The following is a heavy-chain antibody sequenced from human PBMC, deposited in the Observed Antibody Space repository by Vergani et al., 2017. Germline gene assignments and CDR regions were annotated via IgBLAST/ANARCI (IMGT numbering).Heavy chain of an antibody. CDR2: IYYSGST. CDR3: ARHQIAAAISDY. V-gene: IGHV4-39*01. CDR1: GGSISSSSYY. D-gene: IGHD6-13*01. J-gene: IGHJ4*02. Sequence: QLQLQESGPGLVKPSETLSLTCTVSGGSISSSSYYWGWIRQPPGKGLEWIGSIYYSGSTYYNPSLKSRVTISVDTSKNQFSLKLSSVTAAETAVYYCARHQIAAAISDYWGQGTLVTVSS.